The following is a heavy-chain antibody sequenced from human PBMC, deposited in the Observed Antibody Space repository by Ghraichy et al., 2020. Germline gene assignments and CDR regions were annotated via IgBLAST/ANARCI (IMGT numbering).Heavy chain of an antibody. CDR1: GVSISSYY. Sequence: SETLSLTCTVSGVSISSYYWSWIRQPAGKGLEWIGRIYNSGSTNYNPSLKRRVTMSVDTSKNQFSLKLSSVTAADTAVYYCAREVPSATGTLHYWGPGTLVTVSS. V-gene: IGHV4-4*07. CDR2: IYNSGST. D-gene: IGHD1-7*01. J-gene: IGHJ4*02. CDR3: AREVPSATGTLHY.